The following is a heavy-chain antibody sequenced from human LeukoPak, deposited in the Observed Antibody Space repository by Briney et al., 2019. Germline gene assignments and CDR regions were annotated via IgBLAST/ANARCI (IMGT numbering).Heavy chain of an antibody. V-gene: IGHV1-69*05. CDR2: IIPIFGTA. D-gene: IGHD6-19*01. J-gene: IGHJ3*02. CDR1: GGTFSSYA. Sequence: GASVTVSCKASGGTFSSYAMSGVRQAPGQGLEGMGGIIPIFGTANYAQKFQGRVTITTDESTSTAYMELSSLRSEDTAVYYCARDLNGIPLLAVAGTAKDAFDIWGQGTMVTVSS. CDR3: ARDLNGIPLLAVAGTAKDAFDI.